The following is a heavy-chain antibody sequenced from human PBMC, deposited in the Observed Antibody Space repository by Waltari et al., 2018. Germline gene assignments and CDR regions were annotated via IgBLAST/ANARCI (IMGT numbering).Heavy chain of an antibody. CDR2: VSHNSEYI. V-gene: IGHV3-21*02. CDR3: ARAFNGAFDY. Sequence: EVRLVQSGRGLVKPGGSLRRCCAVSGFIFSSCDRNWGRQAPGRGLEWVSYVSHNSEYISYAHSVRGRCTVSRDNAKNSLFLQMSGLRAEDTAVYYCARAFNGAFDYWGQGTLVTVSS. D-gene: IGHD3-10*01. J-gene: IGHJ4*02. CDR1: GFIFSSCD.